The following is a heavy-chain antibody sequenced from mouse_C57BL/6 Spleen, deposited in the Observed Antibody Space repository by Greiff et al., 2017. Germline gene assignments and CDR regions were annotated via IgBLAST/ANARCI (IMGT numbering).Heavy chain of an antibody. CDR2: IRLKSDNYAT. CDR3: TRGRVYGNYGGWFAY. Sequence: EVKLMESGGGLVQPGGSMKLSCVASGFTFSNYWMNWVRQSPEKGLEWVAQIRLKSDNYATHYAESVKGRFTISRDDSKSSVYLQMNNLRAEDTGIYYCTRGRVYGNYGGWFAYWGQGTLVTVSA. V-gene: IGHV6-3*01. D-gene: IGHD2-1*01. J-gene: IGHJ3*01. CDR1: GFTFSNYW.